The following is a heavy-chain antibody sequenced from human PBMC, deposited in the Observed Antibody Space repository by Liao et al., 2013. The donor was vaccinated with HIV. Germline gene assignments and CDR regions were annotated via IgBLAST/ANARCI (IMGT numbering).Heavy chain of an antibody. CDR3: ASMWRYQLLHRTPDDY. Sequence: QLQLQESGPGLVKPSETLSLTCTVSGDSVSSSSHYWGWIRQPPGKGLEWIGNVYSGGSTYYNLSLKSRVTISLDTSQNQFSLKLRSVTAADTAVYFCASMWRYQLLHRTPDDYWGQGTLVTVSS. D-gene: IGHD2-2*02. J-gene: IGHJ4*02. V-gene: IGHV4-39*07. CDR2: VYSGGST. CDR1: GDSVSSSSHY.